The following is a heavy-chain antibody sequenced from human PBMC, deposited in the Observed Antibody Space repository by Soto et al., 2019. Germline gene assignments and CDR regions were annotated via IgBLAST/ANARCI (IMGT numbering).Heavy chain of an antibody. Sequence: GASVKVSCKASGGTFSSYAISWVRQAPGQGLEWMGGIIPIFGTADYAQKFQGRVTITADESTSAAYMELSSLRSEDTAVYYCARGRPAIYYYYGMDVWGQGTTVTVSS. CDR1: GGTFSSYA. CDR2: IIPIFGTA. CDR3: ARGRPAIYYYYGMDV. D-gene: IGHD2-2*01. J-gene: IGHJ6*02. V-gene: IGHV1-69*13.